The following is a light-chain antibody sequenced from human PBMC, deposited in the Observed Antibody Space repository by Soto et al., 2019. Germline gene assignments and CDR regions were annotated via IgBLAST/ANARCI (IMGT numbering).Light chain of an antibody. CDR3: CSYAGSSMYCV. CDR1: SSDVGSYNL. J-gene: IGLJ3*02. CDR2: EFS. V-gene: IGLV2-23*02. Sequence: QSAMTQPASVSGSPGQSITISCTGTSSDVGSYNLVSWYQQHPGKAPKLMIYEFSKRPSGVSTRFSGSKSGNTASLTISGLQAEDEADYYCCSYAGSSMYCVFGGGPKLTVL.